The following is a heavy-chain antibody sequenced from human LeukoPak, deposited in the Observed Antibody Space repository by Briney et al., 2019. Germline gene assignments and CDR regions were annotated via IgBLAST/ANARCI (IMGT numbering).Heavy chain of an antibody. D-gene: IGHD3-22*01. Sequence: KPGESLKISCKGSGYSFRSYWIGWVRQMPGKGLEWMGIIYPGDSDTRYRPSFQGQVTISVDKSINTAYLQRSSLKASDSAVFYCARQDGSGLYYFDCWGQGTLVTVSS. J-gene: IGHJ4*02. V-gene: IGHV5-51*01. CDR3: ARQDGSGLYYFDC. CDR1: GYSFRSYW. CDR2: IYPGDSDT.